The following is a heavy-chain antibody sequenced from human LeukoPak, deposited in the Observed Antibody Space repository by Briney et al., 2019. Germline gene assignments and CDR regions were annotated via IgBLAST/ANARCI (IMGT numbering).Heavy chain of an antibody. V-gene: IGHV3-30*18. CDR3: AKEAYDSSGLIDY. Sequence: GGPLRLSCAASGFTFSSYGMHWVRQAPGKGLEWVAVISYDGSNKYYADSVKGRFTISRDNSKNTLYLQMNSLRAEDTAVYYCAKEAYDSSGLIDYWGQGTLVTVSS. CDR2: ISYDGSNK. D-gene: IGHD3-22*01. CDR1: GFTFSSYG. J-gene: IGHJ4*02.